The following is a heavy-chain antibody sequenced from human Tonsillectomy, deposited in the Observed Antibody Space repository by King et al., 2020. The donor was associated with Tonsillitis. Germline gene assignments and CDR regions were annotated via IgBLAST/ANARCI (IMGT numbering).Heavy chain of an antibody. Sequence: VQLVESGGGLVQPGRSLRLSCAASGFTFDDNAMHWVRQAPGKGLEWVSGISWNSGIIDYAQSVKGRFTISRDNAKNSLYLQMNSLRAEDTALYYCAKDRGTYLIGAAARGGCDYWGQGTLVTVSS. V-gene: IGHV3-9*01. CDR2: ISWNSGII. J-gene: IGHJ4*02. D-gene: IGHD6-13*01. CDR3: AKDRGTYLIGAAARGGCDY. CDR1: GFTFDDNA.